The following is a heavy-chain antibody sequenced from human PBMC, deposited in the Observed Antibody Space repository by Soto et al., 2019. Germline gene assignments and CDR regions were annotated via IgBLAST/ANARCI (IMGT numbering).Heavy chain of an antibody. J-gene: IGHJ4*02. Sequence: ASVKFSCTASGYTFIGYYMNWVGHAPGQGLEWIGWINPNSGETKSAQEFQGRVTMTRDTSIATAYMGLSRLRADDTAVCYRASGATMFGVVTFDYWGQGTVVTVSS. D-gene: IGHD3-3*01. CDR2: INPNSGET. CDR3: ASGATMFGVVTFDY. CDR1: GYTFIGYY. V-gene: IGHV1-2*02.